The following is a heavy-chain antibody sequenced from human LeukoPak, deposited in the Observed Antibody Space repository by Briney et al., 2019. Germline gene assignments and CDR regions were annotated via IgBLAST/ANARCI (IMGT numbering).Heavy chain of an antibody. CDR3: AKGAAYYYDSSGHFDP. Sequence: PGGSLRLSCAASGFTLSSYAMSWVRQAPGKGLEWVSAISGSGGSTYYADSVKGRFTISRDNSKNTLYLQMNSLRAEDTAVYYCAKGAAYYYDSSGHFDPWGQGTLVTVSS. D-gene: IGHD3-22*01. J-gene: IGHJ5*02. CDR1: GFTLSSYA. CDR2: ISGSGGST. V-gene: IGHV3-23*01.